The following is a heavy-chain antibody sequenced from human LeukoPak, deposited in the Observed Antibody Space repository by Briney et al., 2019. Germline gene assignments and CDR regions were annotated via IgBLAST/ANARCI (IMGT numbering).Heavy chain of an antibody. J-gene: IGHJ6*03. CDR2: IKQDGSEK. D-gene: IGHD6-19*01. Sequence: GGTLRLSCAASGFTFSSYGMSWVRQAPGKGLEWVANIKQDGSEKYYVDSVKGRFTISRDNAKNSLYLQMNSLRAEDTAVYYCARAAYSSGWYRNYYYYYMDVWGKGTTVTVSS. CDR3: ARAAYSSGWYRNYYYYYMDV. V-gene: IGHV3-7*04. CDR1: GFTFSSYG.